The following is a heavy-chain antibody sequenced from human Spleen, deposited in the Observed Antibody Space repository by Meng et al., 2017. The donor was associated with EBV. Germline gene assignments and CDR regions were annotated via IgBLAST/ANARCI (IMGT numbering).Heavy chain of an antibody. CDR2: LIPKSDAP. V-gene: IGHV1-69*01. D-gene: IGHD3-10*01. J-gene: IGHJ4*02. CDR1: GGTFRSDA. Sequence: GQAGAAVKKHGSSVKVSRRPSGGTFRSDAGSWVRQAPGQGLEWLGGLIPKSDAPYYAQKFQDSVTITADESTSTHFMDLRGLRSEDTAVYYCASESGRGFTPDYWGQGTLVTVSS. CDR3: ASESGRGFTPDY.